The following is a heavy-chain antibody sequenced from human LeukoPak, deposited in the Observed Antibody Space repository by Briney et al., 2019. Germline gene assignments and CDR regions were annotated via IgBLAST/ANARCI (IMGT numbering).Heavy chain of an antibody. D-gene: IGHD1-14*01. J-gene: IGHJ4*02. CDR1: GFIFSSYG. Sequence: GGSLRLSCAASGFIFSSYGMHWVRQAPGKGLEWVAFIRYDGSNTYYADSVKGRFTISRDNSKNTLYLQMNSLRAGDTAVYYCARGVTPLNWGQGTLVTVSS. V-gene: IGHV3-30*02. CDR2: IRYDGSNT. CDR3: ARGVTPLN.